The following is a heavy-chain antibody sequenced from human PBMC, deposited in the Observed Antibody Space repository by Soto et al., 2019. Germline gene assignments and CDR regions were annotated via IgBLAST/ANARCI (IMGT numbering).Heavy chain of an antibody. CDR1: GGTFGSDA. D-gene: IGHD3-22*01. V-gene: IGHV1-69*06. Sequence: SVKVSCKASGGTFGSDAITWVRQAPGQGLEWVGRIIPIFGTTNYAQNLQGRVTISADKSTLTSYMELHSLTSDDTALYYCPRDRTASGYYTSWLDPWGQGTQVAVSS. J-gene: IGHJ5*02. CDR3: PRDRTASGYYTSWLDP. CDR2: IIPIFGTT.